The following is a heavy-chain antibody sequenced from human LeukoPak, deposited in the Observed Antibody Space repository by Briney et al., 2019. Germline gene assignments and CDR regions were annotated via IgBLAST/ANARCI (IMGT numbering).Heavy chain of an antibody. Sequence: GGSLRLSCAASGFTFSRYGMHWVRQAPGKGLEWVAFIRYDGSDKYYADSVKGRFSISRDSSKNTLYLQLNSLRAEDTAVYYCARDSNWGFDYWGQGTLVTVSS. D-gene: IGHD7-27*01. V-gene: IGHV3-30*02. CDR1: GFTFSRYG. J-gene: IGHJ4*02. CDR2: IRYDGSDK. CDR3: ARDSNWGFDY.